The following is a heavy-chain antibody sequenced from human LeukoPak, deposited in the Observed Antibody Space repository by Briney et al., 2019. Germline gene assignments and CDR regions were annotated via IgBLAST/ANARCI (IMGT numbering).Heavy chain of an antibody. CDR3: ARVDSGGSYYYYYYMDV. D-gene: IGHD1-26*01. CDR1: GFTFSSYE. J-gene: IGHJ6*03. V-gene: IGHV3-48*03. Sequence: GGSLRLSCAASGFTFSSYEMNWVRQAPGKGLEWVSYISSSGSTIYYADSVKGRFTISRDNAKNSLYLQMNSLRAEDTAVYYCARVDSGGSYYYYYYMDVWGKGTTVTISS. CDR2: ISSSGSTI.